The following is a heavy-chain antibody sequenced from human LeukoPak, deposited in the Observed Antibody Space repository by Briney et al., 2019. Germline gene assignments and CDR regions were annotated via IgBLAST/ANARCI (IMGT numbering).Heavy chain of an antibody. Sequence: GGSLRLSCAASGFTFSSYSMNWVRQAPGKGLEWVSSISSSSSYIYYADSVKGRFTNSRDNAKNSLYLQMNSLRAEDTAVYYCARPLVYYDSSGYYPLDYWGQGTLVTVSS. D-gene: IGHD3-22*01. CDR2: ISSSSSYI. J-gene: IGHJ4*02. CDR1: GFTFSSYS. V-gene: IGHV3-21*01. CDR3: ARPLVYYDSSGYYPLDY.